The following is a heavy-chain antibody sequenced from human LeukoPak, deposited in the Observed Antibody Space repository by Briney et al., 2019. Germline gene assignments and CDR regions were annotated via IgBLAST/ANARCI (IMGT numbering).Heavy chain of an antibody. Sequence: PGGSLRLSCAASGFTFSSYAMHWVRQAPGKGLEWVAVISYDGSNKYYADSVKGRFTISRDNSKNTLYLQMNSLRAEDTAVYYCAKVLIWTYGSGNYYKGAFDIWGQGTMVTVFS. D-gene: IGHD3-10*01. CDR1: GFTFSSYA. V-gene: IGHV3-30*04. CDR2: ISYDGSNK. CDR3: AKVLIWTYGSGNYYKGAFDI. J-gene: IGHJ3*02.